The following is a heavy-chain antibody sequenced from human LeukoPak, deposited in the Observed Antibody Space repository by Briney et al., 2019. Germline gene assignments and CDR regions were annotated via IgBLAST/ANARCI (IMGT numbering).Heavy chain of an antibody. CDR2: IYCSGSS. Sequence: SETLSLTCTVSGDSISSHYWSWIRQPPGKGLEWIGCIYCSGSSSYNPSLKSRVTISVDTSNTQFSLKLTSVTAADTAVYFCARERLIAGATVFDYWGQGTRVTGSS. CDR3: ARERLIAGATVFDY. V-gene: IGHV4-59*11. J-gene: IGHJ4*02. CDR1: GDSISSHY. D-gene: IGHD1-26*01.